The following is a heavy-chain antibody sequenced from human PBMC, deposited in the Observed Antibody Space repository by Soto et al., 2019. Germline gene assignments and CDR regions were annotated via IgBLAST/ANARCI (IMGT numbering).Heavy chain of an antibody. CDR2: ISSSSSYI. V-gene: IGHV3-21*01. Sequence: PGGSLRLSCAASGFTFSSYSMNWVRQAPGKGLEWVSSISSSSSYIYYADSVKGRFTISRDNAKNSLYLQMNSLRAEDTAVYYCARDGGSRSSDRKYYYYYGMDVWGQGTTVTVSS. CDR1: GFTFSSYS. CDR3: ARDGGSRSSDRKYYYYYGMDV. J-gene: IGHJ6*02. D-gene: IGHD6-6*01.